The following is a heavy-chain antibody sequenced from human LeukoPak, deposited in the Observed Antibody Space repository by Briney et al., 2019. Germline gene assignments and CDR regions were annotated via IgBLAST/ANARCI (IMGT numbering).Heavy chain of an antibody. CDR1: GGSISSSSYY. D-gene: IGHD3-22*01. Sequence: SETLSLTCTVSGGSISSSSYYWGWIRQPPGKGLEWIGSIYYSGSTYYNPSLKSRVTISVDTSKNQFSLKLSSVTAADTAVYYCARVPYDSSGYYYPSWFDPWGQGTLVTVSS. J-gene: IGHJ5*02. CDR3: ARVPYDSSGYYYPSWFDP. V-gene: IGHV4-39*07. CDR2: IYYSGST.